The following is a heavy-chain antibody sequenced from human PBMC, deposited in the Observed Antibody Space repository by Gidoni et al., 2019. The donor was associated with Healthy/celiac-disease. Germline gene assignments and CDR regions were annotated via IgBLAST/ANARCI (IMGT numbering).Heavy chain of an antibody. CDR3: TCADILTGGFDY. CDR2: IRSKAYGGTT. J-gene: IGHJ4*02. Sequence: EVQLVESGGGLVQPGRSLSLSCTASGFTFGDYAMSWFRQAPGKGLEWVGFIRSKAYGGTTEYAASVKGRFTISRDDSKSIAYLQMNSLKTEDTAVYYCTCADILTGGFDYWGQGTLVTVSS. V-gene: IGHV3-49*03. D-gene: IGHD3-9*01. CDR1: GFTFGDYA.